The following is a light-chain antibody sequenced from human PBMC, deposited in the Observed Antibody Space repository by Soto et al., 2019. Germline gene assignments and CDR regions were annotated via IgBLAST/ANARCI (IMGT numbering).Light chain of an antibody. Sequence: EIVLTQSPGTLSLSPGERATLSCRASQSVSSSYLAWYQQKPGQAPRLLIYGASSRATGIPDRFSGSGSGTDFTLTISRLEPEDFAVYYCQQYDNSPRFTFGPRTKVDIK. J-gene: IGKJ3*01. CDR3: QQYDNSPRFT. V-gene: IGKV3-20*01. CDR2: GAS. CDR1: QSVSSSY.